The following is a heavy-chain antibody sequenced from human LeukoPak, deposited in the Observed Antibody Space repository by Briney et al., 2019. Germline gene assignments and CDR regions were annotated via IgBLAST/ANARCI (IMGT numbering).Heavy chain of an antibody. V-gene: IGHV1-2*02. D-gene: IGHD1-26*01. J-gene: IGHJ4*02. Sequence: ASVKVSCKASGYTLNVFFMQWVRQAPGQGLEWMGWINPNSGDTNYAQRFQGRVTMTLDTSNSAAYMELTSLTPDGTAMYYCASGRGSGSLRWGQGTLVTVSS. CDR3: ASGRGSGSLR. CDR1: GYTLNVFF. CDR2: INPNSGDT.